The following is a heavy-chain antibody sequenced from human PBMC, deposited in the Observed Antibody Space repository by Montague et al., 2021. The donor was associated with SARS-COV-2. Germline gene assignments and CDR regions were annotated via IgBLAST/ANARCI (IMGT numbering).Heavy chain of an antibody. CDR1: EFTFTNYW. Sequence: SLRLSCAASEFTFTNYWMHWVRQVPGKGLVWVSRVGRLGSDTTYADSVKGRFTISRDNAKNTLYLQMNSLRAEDTAVYYCTRDAFTMIIDAFNIWGQGTKVTVSS. CDR3: TRDAFTMIIDAFNI. V-gene: IGHV3-74*01. D-gene: IGHD3-22*01. J-gene: IGHJ3*02. CDR2: VGRLGSDT.